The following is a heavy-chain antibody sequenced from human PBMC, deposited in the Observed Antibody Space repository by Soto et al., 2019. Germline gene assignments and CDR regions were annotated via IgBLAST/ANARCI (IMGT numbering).Heavy chain of an antibody. V-gene: IGHV1-69*12. D-gene: IGHD3-10*01. CDR1: GGTFSNYA. J-gene: IGHJ6*02. CDR2: IIPTFGPA. Sequence: QVHLVQSGPEVKKPESSVKVSCKASGGTFSNYAFSWVRQAPGQGLEWLGGIIPTFGPAIYARNFQGRVTITADESATTLYLELSSLTSEDTAIYFCARPRESSTSPLDFYYPMAVWGQGTAVTVSS. CDR3: ARPRESSTSPLDFYYPMAV.